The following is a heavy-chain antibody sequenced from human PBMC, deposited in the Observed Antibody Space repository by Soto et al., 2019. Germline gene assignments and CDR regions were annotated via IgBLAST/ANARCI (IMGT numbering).Heavy chain of an antibody. CDR1: GFTFSSYW. V-gene: IGHV3-7*04. CDR3: ARGGYDFWSGYYVRGDYYMDV. Sequence: PGGSLRLSCAASGFTFSSYWMSWVRQAPGKGLEWVANIKQDGSEKYYVDSVKGRFTISRDNAKNSLYLQMNSLRAEDTAVYYCARGGYDFWSGYYVRGDYYMDVWGKGTTVTVSS. CDR2: IKQDGSEK. J-gene: IGHJ6*03. D-gene: IGHD3-3*01.